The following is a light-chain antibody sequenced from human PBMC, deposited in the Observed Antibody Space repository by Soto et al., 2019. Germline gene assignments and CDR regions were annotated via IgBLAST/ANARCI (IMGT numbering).Light chain of an antibody. CDR3: QTWGTGIRV. CDR2: VHRDGSH. V-gene: IGLV4-69*01. J-gene: IGLJ3*02. Sequence: QPVLTQSPSASASLGASVKLTCTLSSGHSSYAIAWHQQQPEKGPRYLMKVHRDGSHTKGDGIPDRFSGSSSGAERYFTISSLQSEDEADYYCQTWGTGIRVFGGGTKLTVL. CDR1: SGHSSYA.